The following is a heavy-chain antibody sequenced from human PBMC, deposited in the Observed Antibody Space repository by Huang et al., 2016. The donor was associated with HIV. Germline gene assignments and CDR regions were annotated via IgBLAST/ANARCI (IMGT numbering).Heavy chain of an antibody. CDR3: ARAEDSSGFYYHPLDF. D-gene: IGHD3-22*01. V-gene: IGHV3-48*02. CDR1: GFLFSTYS. CDR2: ISSSGDTI. Sequence: EVQLVESGGGLVQPGGSLRLSCAASGFLFSTYSFNWVRQAPGKGLEWVAYISSSGDTIYYADSVKGRFTFSRDDAQNSLNLLMNLLRDDDTAVYYCARAEDSSGFYYHPLDFWGQGTLVTVSS. J-gene: IGHJ4*02.